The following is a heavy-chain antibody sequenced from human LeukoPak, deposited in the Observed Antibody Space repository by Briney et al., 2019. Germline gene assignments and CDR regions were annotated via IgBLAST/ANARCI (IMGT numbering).Heavy chain of an antibody. D-gene: IGHD7-27*01. CDR2: ITGSGGTT. V-gene: IGHV3-23*01. J-gene: IGHJ4*02. CDR1: GFAFSNYG. Sequence: GGSLRLSCAASGFAFSNYGMNWVRQAPGKGLEWVSGITGSGGTTYYADSVKGRFTISRDNSKNTLYLQMNSPRAEDTAAYYCAKDGNWARFENWGQGTLVTVSS. CDR3: AKDGNWARFEN.